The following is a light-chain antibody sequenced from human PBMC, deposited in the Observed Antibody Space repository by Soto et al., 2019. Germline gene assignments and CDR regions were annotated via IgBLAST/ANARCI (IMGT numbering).Light chain of an antibody. CDR2: AVS. CDR3: QQYNNWPPTWT. Sequence: EILMTQSPATLSVSPGERATLCCRSSQSVSTNLAWYQQKPGQAPRLLIYAVSTRATGIPARFSGSGSGTEFTLTINSLQSEDFAVYYCQQYNNWPPTWTFGQGTKVDIK. V-gene: IGKV3-15*01. J-gene: IGKJ1*01. CDR1: QSVSTN.